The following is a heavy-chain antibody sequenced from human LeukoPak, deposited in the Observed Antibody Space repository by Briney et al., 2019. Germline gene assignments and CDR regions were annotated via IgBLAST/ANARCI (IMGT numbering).Heavy chain of an antibody. CDR2: IYYSGST. CDR3: ARVGGYSGYDIDY. J-gene: IGHJ4*02. CDR1: GGSISSYY. Sequence: SETLSLTCTVSGGSISSYYWSWVRQPPRKGLEWTGYIYYSGSTNYNPSLKSRVTISVDTSKKQFSLKLSSVTAADTAVYYCARVGGYSGYDIDYWGQGTLVTVSS. V-gene: IGHV4-59*01. D-gene: IGHD5-12*01.